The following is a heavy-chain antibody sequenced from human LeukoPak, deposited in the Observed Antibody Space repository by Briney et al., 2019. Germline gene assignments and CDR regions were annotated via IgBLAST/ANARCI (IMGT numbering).Heavy chain of an antibody. V-gene: IGHV4-34*01. D-gene: IGHD2-2*01. CDR2: INHSGST. J-gene: IGHJ4*02. CDR1: GGSFSGYY. CDR3: ARQGCSSTSCYFDY. Sequence: SETLSLTCAVYGGSFSGYYWSRIRQPPGKGLEWIGEINHSGSTNYNPSLKSRVTISVDTSKNQFSLKLSSVTAADTAVYYCARQGCSSTSCYFDYWGQGTLVTVSS.